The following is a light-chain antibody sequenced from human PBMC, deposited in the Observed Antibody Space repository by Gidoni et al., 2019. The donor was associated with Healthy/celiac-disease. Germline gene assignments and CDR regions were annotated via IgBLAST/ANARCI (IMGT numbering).Light chain of an antibody. CDR1: QSVSSY. V-gene: IGKV3-11*01. Sequence: EMVLTQSPATLSLSPGERATLSCSASQSVSSYLAWYQQKPDQAPRLLFYDASNRATGIPARFSGSGSGTVFTLTISSLEPEDFSVYFCQQRSNWRFTFXGXTKVEIK. CDR2: DAS. J-gene: IGKJ4*01. CDR3: QQRSNWRFT.